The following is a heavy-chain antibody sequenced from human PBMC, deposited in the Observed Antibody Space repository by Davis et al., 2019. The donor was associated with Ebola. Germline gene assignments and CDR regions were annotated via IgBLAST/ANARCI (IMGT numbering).Heavy chain of an antibody. CDR3: ARGPTAMAISYYFDY. Sequence: GGSLRLSCAASGFTFSSYAMSWVRQAPGKGLEWVANIKQDGSEKYYVDSVRGRFTISRDNAKNSLYLQMNSLRAEDTAVYYCARGPTAMAISYYFDYWGQGTLVTVSS. D-gene: IGHD5-24*01. J-gene: IGHJ4*02. CDR2: IKQDGSEK. V-gene: IGHV3-7*03. CDR1: GFTFSSYA.